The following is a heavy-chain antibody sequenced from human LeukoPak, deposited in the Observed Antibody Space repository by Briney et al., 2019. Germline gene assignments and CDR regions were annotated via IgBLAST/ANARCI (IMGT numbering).Heavy chain of an antibody. V-gene: IGHV3-30*03. D-gene: IGHD6-13*01. J-gene: IGHJ6*02. CDR2: ISYDGSNK. CDR3: ATQGNYSSSWSLFYYYYGMDV. CDR1: GFTFSSYG. Sequence: GCLRLSCAASGFTFSSYGMHWVRQAPGKGLEWVAVISYDGSNKYYADSVKGRFTISRDNSKNTLYLQMNSLRAEDTAVYYCATQGNYSSSWSLFYYYYGMDVWGQGTTVTVSS.